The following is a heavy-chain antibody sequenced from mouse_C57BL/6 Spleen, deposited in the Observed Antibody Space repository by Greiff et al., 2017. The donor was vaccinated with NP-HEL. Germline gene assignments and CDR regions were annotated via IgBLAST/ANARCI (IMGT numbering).Heavy chain of an antibody. CDR3: AIPTAQATDQAWFAY. D-gene: IGHD3-2*02. CDR1: GYTFTSYW. J-gene: IGHJ3*01. Sequence: QVHVKQPGAELVKPGASVKVSCKASGYTFTSYWMHWVKQRPGQGLEWIGRIHPSDSDTNYNQKFKGKATLTVDKSSSTAYMQLSSLTSEDSAVYYCAIPTAQATDQAWFAYWGQGTLVTVSA. V-gene: IGHV1-74*01. CDR2: IHPSDSDT.